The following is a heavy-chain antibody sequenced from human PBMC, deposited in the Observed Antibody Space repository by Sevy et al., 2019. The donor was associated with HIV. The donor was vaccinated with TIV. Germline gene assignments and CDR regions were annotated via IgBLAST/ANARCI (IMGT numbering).Heavy chain of an antibody. Sequence: GGSLRLSCAASGLIFSHYGMHWVRQAPGKGLEWVAFISFGGSNKYYVDSVKGRFTISRDNSKNTLYLQMNSLRTEDTALYYCAKNTAAAGTGGFDYWGQGTLVTVSS. CDR2: ISFGGSNK. CDR3: AKNTAAAGTGGFDY. CDR1: GLIFSHYG. J-gene: IGHJ4*02. V-gene: IGHV3-30*02. D-gene: IGHD6-13*01.